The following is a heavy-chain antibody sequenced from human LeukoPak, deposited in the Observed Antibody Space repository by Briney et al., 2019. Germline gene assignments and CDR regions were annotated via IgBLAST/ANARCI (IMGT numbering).Heavy chain of an antibody. CDR1: GYTFTSYG. J-gene: IGHJ4*02. CDR3: ARATYRSGWYYDY. V-gene: IGHV1-18*01. D-gene: IGHD6-19*01. Sequence: GAAVKVSCKAAGYTFTSYGFSWVRQAPGQGLEWMGCISAYNGNTNYAQKLQGRVTMTTDTSTSTAYMELRSLRSDDTAVYYCARATYRSGWYYDYWGQGTLVTVSS. CDR2: ISAYNGNT.